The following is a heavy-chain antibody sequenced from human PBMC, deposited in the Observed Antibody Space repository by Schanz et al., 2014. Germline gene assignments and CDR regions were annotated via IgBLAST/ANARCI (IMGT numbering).Heavy chain of an antibody. CDR2: IKKDGSEK. D-gene: IGHD2-2*01. CDR3: ARAGYDADNWFDP. Sequence: EVQLLESGGGLVQPGGSLRLSCAASGFNFNNFAMTWVRQAPGKGLEWVDNIKKDGSEKYYVDSVKGRFTISRDNAKNSLFLQMNSLRPEDTAVYYCARAGYDADNWFDPWGQGTLVTVSS. CDR1: GFNFNNFA. V-gene: IGHV3-7*01. J-gene: IGHJ5*02.